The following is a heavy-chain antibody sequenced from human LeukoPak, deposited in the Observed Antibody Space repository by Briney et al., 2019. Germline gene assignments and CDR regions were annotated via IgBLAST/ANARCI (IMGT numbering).Heavy chain of an antibody. CDR3: ARQGY. V-gene: IGHV4-34*01. J-gene: IGHJ4*02. CDR2: VNHSGST. Sequence: PSETLSLTCAVYGGSFSGYYWSWIRQPPGKGLEWIGEVNHSGSTNYNPSFKSRVTISVDTSKNQFSLKLSSVTAADTAVYYCARQGYWGQGTLVTVSS. CDR1: GGSFSGYY.